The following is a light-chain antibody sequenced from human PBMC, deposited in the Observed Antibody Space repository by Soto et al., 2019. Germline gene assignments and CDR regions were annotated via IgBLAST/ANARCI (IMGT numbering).Light chain of an antibody. V-gene: IGKV2D-29*01. CDR1: QTLLHSNGKSY. CDR3: LQSLQFPLT. J-gene: IGKJ4*01. Sequence: EIVMTQTPLSLSVTPGQSASISCRSSQTLLHSNGKSYLYWYLQKAGQAPQLLIYEVSKRLSGVPDRFSGSGAGTDFTLKISRVEAEDVGVYYCLQSLQFPLTCGGGTNVEIK. CDR2: EVS.